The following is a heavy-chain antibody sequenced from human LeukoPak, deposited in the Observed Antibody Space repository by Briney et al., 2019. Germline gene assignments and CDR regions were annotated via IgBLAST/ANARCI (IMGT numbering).Heavy chain of an antibody. CDR3: ARLKAVTGTCDYFDY. V-gene: IGHV4-59*02. Sequence: PSETLSLTCTVSGGSVSSYHWSWIRQPPGEGLEWIAYIHYTGTTNYDPSLKSRVTISLDTAKKQFSLILTSVTSADTAVYFCARLKAVTGTCDYFDYWGQGILVTVSS. CDR1: GGSVSSYH. D-gene: IGHD6-19*01. CDR2: IHYTGTT. J-gene: IGHJ4*02.